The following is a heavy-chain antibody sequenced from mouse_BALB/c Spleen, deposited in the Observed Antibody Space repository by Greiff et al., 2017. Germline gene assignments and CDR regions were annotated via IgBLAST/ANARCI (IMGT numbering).Heavy chain of an antibody. CDR2: ISSGGSYT. D-gene: IGHD2-3*01. Sequence: EVQRVEPGGGLVKPGGSLKLSCAASGFTFSSYTMSWVRQTPEQRLEWVATISSGGSYTYYPDSVKGRFTIARDNAKNTLYLQMSSLKSEDTAMYYCTRDPGYYYFDYWGQGTTLTVSS. J-gene: IGHJ2*01. CDR1: GFTFSSYT. CDR3: TRDPGYYYFDY. V-gene: IGHV5-6-4*01.